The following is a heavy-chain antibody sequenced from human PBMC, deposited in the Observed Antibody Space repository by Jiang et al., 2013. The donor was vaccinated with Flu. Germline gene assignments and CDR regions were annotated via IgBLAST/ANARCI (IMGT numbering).Heavy chain of an antibody. CDR3: ARELIPAPVSPNWFDP. CDR2: IYTGGST. CDR1: GYSISRGYY. D-gene: IGHD3-16*01. J-gene: IGHJ5*02. V-gene: IGHV4-4*07. Sequence: GLVKPSETLSLSCSVSGYSISRGYYWGWIRQPAGKGLEWIGHIYTGGSTNYNPSLRSRVTMSVDTSKNQFSLLLSSVTAADTAVYYCARELIPAPVSPNWFDPWGQGSLVTVSS.